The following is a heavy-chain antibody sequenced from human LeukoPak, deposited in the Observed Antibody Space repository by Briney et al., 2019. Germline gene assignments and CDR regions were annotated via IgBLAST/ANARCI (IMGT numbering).Heavy chain of an antibody. D-gene: IGHD6-13*01. Sequence: GRSLRLSCAASGFTFSSYGMHWVRQAPGKGLEWVAVISYDGSNRYYADSVKGRFTISRDNSKNTLYLQMNSLRAEDTAVYYYAKDHSSSWSVDYWGQGTLVTVSS. CDR1: GFTFSSYG. J-gene: IGHJ4*02. CDR2: ISYDGSNR. V-gene: IGHV3-30*18. CDR3: AKDHSSSWSVDY.